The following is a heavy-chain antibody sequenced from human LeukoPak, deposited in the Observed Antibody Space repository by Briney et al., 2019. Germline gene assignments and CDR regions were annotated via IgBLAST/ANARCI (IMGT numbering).Heavy chain of an antibody. Sequence: QTGGSLRLSCAASGFTFDDYVMHWVRQAPGKGLEWVSGISWNSGSIGYADSVKGRFTISRDNAKNSLYLQMNSLRAEDTALYYCAKDMMVFTTLADDAFDIWGQGTMVTVSS. CDR2: ISWNSGSI. CDR3: AKDMMVFTTLADDAFDI. V-gene: IGHV3-9*01. D-gene: IGHD3-22*01. J-gene: IGHJ3*02. CDR1: GFTFDDYV.